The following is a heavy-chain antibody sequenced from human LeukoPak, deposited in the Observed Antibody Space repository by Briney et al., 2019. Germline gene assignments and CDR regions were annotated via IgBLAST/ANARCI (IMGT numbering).Heavy chain of an antibody. V-gene: IGHV3-11*01. CDR1: GFTFSDYY. Sequence: GGSLRLSCAASGFTFSDYYMSWIRQAPGKGLEWVSYISSSGSTIYYADSVKGRFTISRDNAKDSLYLQMNSLRAEDTAVYYCARGGSSSWGSYYYNGMDVWGQGTTVTVSS. CDR2: ISSSGSTI. D-gene: IGHD6-13*01. CDR3: ARGGSSSWGSYYYNGMDV. J-gene: IGHJ6*02.